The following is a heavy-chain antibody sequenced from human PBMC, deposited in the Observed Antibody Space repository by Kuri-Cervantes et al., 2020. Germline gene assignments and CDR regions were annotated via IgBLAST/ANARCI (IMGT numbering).Heavy chain of an antibody. CDR3: ARGMLGGYIWESYWD. Sequence: ASGKICWKASGYTFTSYDINWVRQATGQGLEWMGWMKPNSGNTGYAQKFQGRVTMTRNTSISTAYMELSSLRSEDTAVYYCARGMLGGYIWESYWDWGQGTLVTVSS. CDR2: MKPNSGNT. CDR1: GYTFTSYD. V-gene: IGHV1-8*01. D-gene: IGHD3-16*01. J-gene: IGHJ4*02.